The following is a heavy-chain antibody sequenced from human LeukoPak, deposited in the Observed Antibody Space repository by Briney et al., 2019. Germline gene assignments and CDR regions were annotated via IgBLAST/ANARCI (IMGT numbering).Heavy chain of an antibody. CDR2: IYYSGST. V-gene: IGHV4-39*01. D-gene: IGHD2-15*01. CDR1: GGSISSSSYS. J-gene: IGHJ4*02. Sequence: KPSETLSLTCTVSGGSISSSSYSWGWIRQPPGKGLEWIGSIYYSGSTYYNPSLKSRVTISVDTSKNQFSLKLSSVTAADTGVYYCARIPRQISQTLGRSGGSCYDYWGKGTLVTVSS. CDR3: ARIPRQISQTLGRSGGSCYDY.